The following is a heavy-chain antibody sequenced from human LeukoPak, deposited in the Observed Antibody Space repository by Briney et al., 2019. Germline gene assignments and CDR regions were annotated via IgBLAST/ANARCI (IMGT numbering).Heavy chain of an antibody. J-gene: IGHJ2*01. CDR2: IYHSGST. Sequence: SGTLSLTCAVSGGSISSGGYSRSWIRQPPGKGLEWIGYIYHSGSTYYNPSLKSRVTISVDRSKNQFSLKLSSVTAADTAVYYCARGGCSGGSCYSGFLWYFDLWGRGTLVTVSS. CDR1: GGSISSGGYS. CDR3: ARGGCSGGSCYSGFLWYFDL. D-gene: IGHD2-15*01. V-gene: IGHV4-30-2*01.